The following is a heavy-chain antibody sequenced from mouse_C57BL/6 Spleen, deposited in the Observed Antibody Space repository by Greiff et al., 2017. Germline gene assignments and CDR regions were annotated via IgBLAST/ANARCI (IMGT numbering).Heavy chain of an antibody. Sequence: EVKLEESGGGLVQPGGSLSLSCAASGFTFTDYYMSWVRQPPGKALEWLGFIRNKANGYTTEYSASVKGRFTISRDNSQSILYLQMNALRAEDSATYYGARYYLSIYDGYNYAMDYWGQGTSVTVSS. CDR3: ARYYLSIYDGYNYAMDY. CDR1: GFTFTDYY. V-gene: IGHV7-3*01. D-gene: IGHD2-3*01. J-gene: IGHJ4*01. CDR2: IRNKANGYTT.